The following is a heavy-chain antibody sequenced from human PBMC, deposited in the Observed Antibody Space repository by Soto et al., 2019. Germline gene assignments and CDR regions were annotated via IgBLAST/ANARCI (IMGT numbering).Heavy chain of an antibody. CDR3: VKMLAVTSSSSV. Sequence: EVQLLESGGGLVQPGGSLRLSCAASGFTFSSYAMSWVRQAPGKGLEWVSAISGSGGSTYYADSVKGRSTISRDNSKNTLYLQMNSLRAEDTAVYYCVKMLAVTSSSSVWGQGTLVTVSS. J-gene: IGHJ4*02. D-gene: IGHD6-6*01. V-gene: IGHV3-23*01. CDR1: GFTFSSYA. CDR2: ISGSGGST.